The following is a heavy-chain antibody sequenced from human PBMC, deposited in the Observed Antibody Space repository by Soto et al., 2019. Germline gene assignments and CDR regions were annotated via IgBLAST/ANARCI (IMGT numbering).Heavy chain of an antibody. Sequence: ASVKVSCKASGYTFTSYGISWVRRAPGQGLEWMGWISAYNGNTNYAQKLQGRVTMTTDTSTSTAYMELRSLRSDDTAVYYCARGMYYYDSSGYGWNDAFDIWGQGTMVTVSS. D-gene: IGHD3-22*01. V-gene: IGHV1-18*01. CDR3: ARGMYYYDSSGYGWNDAFDI. CDR2: ISAYNGNT. J-gene: IGHJ3*02. CDR1: GYTFTSYG.